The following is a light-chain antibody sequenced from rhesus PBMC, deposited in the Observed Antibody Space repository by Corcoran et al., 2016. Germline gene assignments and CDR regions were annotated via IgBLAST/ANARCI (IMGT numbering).Light chain of an antibody. J-gene: IGKJ1*01. V-gene: IGKV1-32*02. CDR2: FAN. Sequence: DIQMSQSPSSLSASVGDRVTITCRASQGISTYFTWYQKKPGKAQKLLIYFANTLESGVPSRFSGSGAGTDFTLTISSLQPEDFATYYCRQGNSNPPTFGQGTKVEIE. CDR1: QGISTY. CDR3: RQGNSNPPT.